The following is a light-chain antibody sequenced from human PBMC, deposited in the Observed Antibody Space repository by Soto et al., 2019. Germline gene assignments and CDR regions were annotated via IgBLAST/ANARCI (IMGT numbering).Light chain of an antibody. Sequence: QSALTQPASVSGSLGQSITISCTGTNSDVGGYDFVSWYQQHPGKVPKLIIYEVNNQPSGVSNRFSGSKSANTASLTISGLQADDEADYYCSSFTSSSTQVFGGGTKLTVL. V-gene: IGLV2-14*01. J-gene: IGLJ3*02. CDR2: EVN. CDR3: SSFTSSSTQV. CDR1: NSDVGGYDF.